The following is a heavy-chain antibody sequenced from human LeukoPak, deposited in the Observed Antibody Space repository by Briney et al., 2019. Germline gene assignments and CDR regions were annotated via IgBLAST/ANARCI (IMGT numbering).Heavy chain of an antibody. D-gene: IGHD4-17*01. J-gene: IGHJ4*02. CDR2: IHYDGSNK. CDR3: AKGLYGDYLAY. CDR1: GFTFSNYG. Sequence: GGSLRLSCAASGFTFSNYGMHWVRQAPGKGLEWVAFIHYDGSNKYYGDSVKGRFTISRDNSKNTLYLQMKSLRAEDTAVYFCAKGLYGDYLAYWGQGTLVTVSS. V-gene: IGHV3-30*02.